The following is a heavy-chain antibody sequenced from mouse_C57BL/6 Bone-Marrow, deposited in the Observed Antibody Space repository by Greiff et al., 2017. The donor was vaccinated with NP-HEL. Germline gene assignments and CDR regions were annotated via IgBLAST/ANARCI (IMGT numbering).Heavy chain of an antibody. D-gene: IGHD2-4*01. CDR1: GYAFSRYW. CDR3: AREGLRYAMDY. J-gene: IGHJ4*01. Sequence: QVQLKESGAELVKPGASVKISCKASGYAFSRYWMNWVKQRPGKGLEWIGQIYPGDGDTNYNGKFKGKATLTADKSSITAYMQLSSLTSEDSAVYFCAREGLRYAMDYWGQGTSVTVSS. CDR2: IYPGDGDT. V-gene: IGHV1-80*01.